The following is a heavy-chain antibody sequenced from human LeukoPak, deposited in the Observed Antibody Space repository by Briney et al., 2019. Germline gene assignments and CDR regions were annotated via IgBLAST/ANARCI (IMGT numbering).Heavy chain of an antibody. D-gene: IGHD3-3*01. CDR3: ARNDFWSGYYNY. CDR2: INHSGST. CDR1: GGSFSGDF. J-gene: IGHJ4*02. Sequence: SETLSLTCAVYGGSFSGDFWSWIRQSPGKGLEWIGEINHSGSTNYNPSLKSRVTISVDTSRKQFSLKLTSVTAADTAVYHCARNDFWSGYYNYWGQGIQVTVSS. V-gene: IGHV4-34*01.